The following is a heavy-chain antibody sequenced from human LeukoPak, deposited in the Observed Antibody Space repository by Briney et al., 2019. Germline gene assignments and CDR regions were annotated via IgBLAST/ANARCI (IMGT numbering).Heavy chain of an antibody. CDR2: ISPNSGGT. CDR1: GYTFTGYY. J-gene: IGHJ5*02. Sequence: ASVKVSCKASGYTFTGYYMHWVRQAPGQGLEWMGWISPNSGGTNYAQKFQGRVTMTRDTSISTAYMELSRLRSDDTAVYYCARSADGSGRRSNWFDPWGQGTLVTVSS. V-gene: IGHV1-2*02. D-gene: IGHD3-10*01. CDR3: ARSADGSGRRSNWFDP.